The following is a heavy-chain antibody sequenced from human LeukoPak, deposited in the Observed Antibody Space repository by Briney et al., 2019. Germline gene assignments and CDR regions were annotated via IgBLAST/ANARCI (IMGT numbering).Heavy chain of an antibody. CDR3: ARHYGP. V-gene: IGHV4-34*01. CDR2: IYDSGST. CDR1: GGSFSGYY. Sequence: PSETLSLTCAVYGGSFSGYYWSWIRQPPGKGLEWIGSIYDSGSTYYNPSLKSRVTISVDTSKNQFSLKLNSVTAADTAVYYCARHYGPWGQGTLVTVSS. J-gene: IGHJ5*02. D-gene: IGHD3-16*01.